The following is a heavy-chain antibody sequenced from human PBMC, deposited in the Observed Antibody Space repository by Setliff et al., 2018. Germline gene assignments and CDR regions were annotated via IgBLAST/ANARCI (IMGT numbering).Heavy chain of an antibody. Sequence: LRLSCVGSGFTFSDYWMSWVRQAPGKGLEWVANIKGDESEKYYVDSVKGRFTISRDNAKNSLFLQMDNLRAEDTAQYFCARDSSHFIRVLDSWGQGTLVTVSS. CDR2: IKGDESEK. V-gene: IGHV3-7*01. CDR3: ARDSSHFIRVLDS. D-gene: IGHD3-10*01. J-gene: IGHJ4*02. CDR1: GFTFSDYW.